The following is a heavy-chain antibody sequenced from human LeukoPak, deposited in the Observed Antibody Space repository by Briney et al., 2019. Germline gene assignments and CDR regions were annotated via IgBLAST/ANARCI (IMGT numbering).Heavy chain of an antibody. D-gene: IGHD1-26*01. Sequence: GGSLRLSCAASGFTFSGYAMTWVRQAPGKGLEWVSAISGNSAGTYYADSVKGRFTISRDNSKNTLYLQMNSLRAEDTAVYYCARDIGGSSPPFDYWGQGTLVTVSS. CDR2: ISGNSAGT. V-gene: IGHV3-23*01. J-gene: IGHJ4*02. CDR1: GFTFSGYA. CDR3: ARDIGGSSPPFDY.